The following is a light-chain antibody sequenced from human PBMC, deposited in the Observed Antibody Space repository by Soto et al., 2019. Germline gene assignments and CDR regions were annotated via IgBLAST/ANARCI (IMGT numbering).Light chain of an antibody. CDR1: SSDVGGYKY. V-gene: IGLV2-14*01. Sequence: QPVLTQPASVSGSPGQSITISCTGTSSDVGGYKYVSWYQQHPDKAPKLIIFEVSNRPSGISSRFSGSKSGNTASLTISGLQAEDEADYYCASYTSSSTSVIFGRGTKLT. J-gene: IGLJ2*01. CDR2: EVS. CDR3: ASYTSSSTSVI.